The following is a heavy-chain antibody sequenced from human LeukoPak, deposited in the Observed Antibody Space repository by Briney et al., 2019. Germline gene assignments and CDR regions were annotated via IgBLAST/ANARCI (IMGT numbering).Heavy chain of an antibody. Sequence: GGSLRLSCAASGFTFSSYSMNWVRQAPGKGLEWVSYISSSSSTIYYADSVKGRFTISRDNARNSLYLQMNSLRAEDTAAYYCARLVGYCSSTSCYADYWGQGTLVTVSS. CDR2: ISSSSSTI. CDR1: GFTFSSYS. D-gene: IGHD2-2*01. V-gene: IGHV3-48*01. J-gene: IGHJ4*02. CDR3: ARLVGYCSSTSCYADY.